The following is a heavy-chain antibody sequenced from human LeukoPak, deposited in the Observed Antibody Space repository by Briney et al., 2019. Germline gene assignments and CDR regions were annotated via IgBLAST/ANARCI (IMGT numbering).Heavy chain of an antibody. CDR3: AKATYGSGSHSVDY. D-gene: IGHD3-10*01. CDR1: GFTFDDYA. V-gene: IGHV3-9*01. J-gene: IGHJ4*02. CDR2: ISWNSGSI. Sequence: PGGSLRLSCAVSGFTFDDYAMHWVRQAPGKGLEWVSGISWNSGSIEYADSVKGRFTISRDNSKNTLYLQMNSLRAEDTAVYYCAKATYGSGSHSVDYWGQGTLVTVSS.